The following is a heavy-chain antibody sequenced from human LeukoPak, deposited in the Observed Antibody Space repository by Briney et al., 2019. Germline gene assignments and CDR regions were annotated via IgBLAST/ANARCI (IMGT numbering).Heavy chain of an antibody. Sequence: GESLKISCKGSGYSINNYWIGWVRQMPGKGLEWMGIIYPADSDIRYSPSFQGQVTISADKSISNAYLQWSSLKASDTAMYYCARVIAGANDAFDIWGQGTMVTVSS. CDR3: ARVIAGANDAFDI. CDR2: IYPADSDI. V-gene: IGHV5-51*01. J-gene: IGHJ3*02. D-gene: IGHD3-16*02. CDR1: GYSINNYW.